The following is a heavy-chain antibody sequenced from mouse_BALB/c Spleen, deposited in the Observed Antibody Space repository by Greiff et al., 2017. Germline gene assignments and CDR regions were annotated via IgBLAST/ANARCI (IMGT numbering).Heavy chain of an antibody. Sequence: VKLVESGAELVRPGASVTLSCKASGYTFTDYEMHWVKQTPVHGLEWIGAIDPETGGTAYNQKFKGKATLTADKSSSTAYMELRSLTSEDSAVYYCTNPYGSWFAYWGQGTLVTVSA. CDR1: GYTFTDYE. J-gene: IGHJ3*01. V-gene: IGHV1-15*01. D-gene: IGHD2-1*01. CDR3: TNPYGSWFAY. CDR2: IDPETGGT.